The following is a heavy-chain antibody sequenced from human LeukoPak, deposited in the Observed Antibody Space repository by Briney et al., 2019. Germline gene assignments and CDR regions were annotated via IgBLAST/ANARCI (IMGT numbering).Heavy chain of an antibody. J-gene: IGHJ4*02. V-gene: IGHV1-18*01. D-gene: IGHD4-17*01. CDR3: ARWRDYGDAPVDY. CDR2: ISAYKGNT. CDR1: GYTFTSYG. Sequence: GASVKVSCRASGYTFTSYGMSWVGQAPGHGREGMGWISAYKGNTNYAQKLQGRVTMTTDTSTSTAYMQLRSLRSDDTAVYYCARWRDYGDAPVDYWGQGTLVTVSS.